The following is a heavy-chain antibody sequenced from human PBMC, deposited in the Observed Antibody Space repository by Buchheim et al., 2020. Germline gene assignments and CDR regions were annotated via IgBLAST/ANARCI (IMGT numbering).Heavy chain of an antibody. CDR3: ARDGYGYYYDSTVSNWFDP. CDR1: GGSISSGGYY. CDR2: IYYSGST. V-gene: IGHV4-31*03. Sequence: QVQLQESGPGLVKPSQTLSLTCTVSGGSISSGGYYWSWIRQHPGKGLEWIGYIYYSGSTYYNPSLKSRVTISVDPSKNQFSLKLSSVTAADTAVYYCARDGYGYYYDSTVSNWFDPWGQGTL. D-gene: IGHD3-22*01. J-gene: IGHJ5*02.